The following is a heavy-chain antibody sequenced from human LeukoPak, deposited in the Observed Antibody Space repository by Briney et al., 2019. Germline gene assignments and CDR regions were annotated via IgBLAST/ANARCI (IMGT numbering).Heavy chain of an antibody. CDR1: GGSLSGYY. CDR3: ARGLSAVTRYYYYMDV. Sequence: SETLSLTCAVYGGSLSGYYWSWIRQPPGKGLEWIGEINHSGSTNYNPSLKSRVTISVGTSKNQFSLKLSSVTAADTAVYYCARGLSAVTRYYYYMDVWGKGTTVTVSS. CDR2: INHSGST. V-gene: IGHV4-34*01. D-gene: IGHD4-17*01. J-gene: IGHJ6*03.